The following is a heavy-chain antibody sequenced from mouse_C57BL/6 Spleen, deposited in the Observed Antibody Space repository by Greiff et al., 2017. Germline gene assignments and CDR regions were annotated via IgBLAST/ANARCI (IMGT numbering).Heavy chain of an antibody. J-gene: IGHJ1*03. V-gene: IGHV1-69*01. CDR1: GYTFTSYW. CDR3: ASNYYSNYANWYFDG. Sequence: VQLQQPGAELVMPGASVKLSCKASGYTFTSYWMHWVKQRPGQGLEWIGEIDPSDSYTNYNQKFKGKSTLTGDKSSSTAYLQLSSLTSEDSAVYYCASNYYSNYANWYFDGWGTGTTVTVAS. CDR2: IDPSDSYT. D-gene: IGHD2-5*01.